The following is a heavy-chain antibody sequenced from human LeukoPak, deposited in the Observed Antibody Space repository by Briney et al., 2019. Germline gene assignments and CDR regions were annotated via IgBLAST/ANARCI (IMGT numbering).Heavy chain of an antibody. V-gene: IGHV4-4*07. CDR2: IYTSGST. CDR3: ARDLPYYDFWSGYQLDAFDI. J-gene: IGHJ3*02. D-gene: IGHD3-3*01. Sequence: PLETLSLTCTVSGGSISSYYWSWIRQPAGKGLEWIGRIYTSGSTNYNPSLKSRVTMSVDTSKNQFSLKLSSVTAADTAVYYCARDLPYYDFWSGYQLDAFDIWGQGTMVTVSS. CDR1: GGSISSYY.